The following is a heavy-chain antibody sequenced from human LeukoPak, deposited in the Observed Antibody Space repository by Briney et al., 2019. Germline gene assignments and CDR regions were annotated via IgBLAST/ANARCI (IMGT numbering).Heavy chain of an antibody. Sequence: GASVKVSCKASGYTFYTYSLSWVRQAPGQGLEWMGWISPYSGHANYAQKLQGRVTMTTDTSTSTAYVELRSLRSDDTAMYYCARDPGVYSSGSYAPGWFDRWGQGSLVTVYS. CDR1: GYTFYTYS. CDR2: ISPYSGHA. CDR3: ARDPGVYSSGSYAPGWFDR. V-gene: IGHV1-18*04. D-gene: IGHD6-19*01. J-gene: IGHJ5*02.